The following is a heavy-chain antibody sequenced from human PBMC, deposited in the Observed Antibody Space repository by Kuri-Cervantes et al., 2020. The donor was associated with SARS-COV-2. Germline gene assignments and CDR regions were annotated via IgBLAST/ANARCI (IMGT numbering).Heavy chain of an antibody. D-gene: IGHD7-27*01. CDR3: VRDFTGDRDL. CDR1: GFSVSTNY. J-gene: IGHJ5*02. Sequence: GGSLRLSCAASGFSVSTNYMSWVRQAPGKGLEWVSVIYSGGSAHYADSVKGRFTISRDTAKNTLELQMNSLRAEDSALYFCVRDFTGDRDLWGPGTLVTVSS. V-gene: IGHV3-53*01. CDR2: IYSGGSA.